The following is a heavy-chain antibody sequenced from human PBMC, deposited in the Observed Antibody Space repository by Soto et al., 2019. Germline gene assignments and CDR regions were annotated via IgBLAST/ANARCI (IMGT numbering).Heavy chain of an antibody. D-gene: IGHD3-3*01. CDR1: GDSVSSNSAA. J-gene: IGHJ3*02. V-gene: IGHV6-1*01. CDR2: TYYRFKWYN. CDR3: ARGSQGYDRGWLGAFDI. Sequence: QLQLQQSGPGLVKPSQTLSLTCAISGDSVSSNSAAWNWIRQSPSRGFEWLGRTYYRFKWYNDYAVSVKSRITIHQDTSNYLFSQQLNSVTPEDTAVYYCARGSQGYDRGWLGAFDIWGQGTMVTVSS.